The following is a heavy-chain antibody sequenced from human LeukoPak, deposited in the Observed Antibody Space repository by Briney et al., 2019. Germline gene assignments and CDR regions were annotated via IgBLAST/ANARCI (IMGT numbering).Heavy chain of an antibody. J-gene: IGHJ6*02. Sequence: SETLSLTCTVSGGSISSSSYYWGWIRQPPGKGLEWIGSIYYSGSTYYNPSLKSRVTISVDTSKNQFSLKLSSVTAADTAVYYCARALGYYYGMDVWGQGTTVTVSS. V-gene: IGHV4-39*01. CDR2: IYYSGST. D-gene: IGHD3-16*01. CDR1: GGSISSSSYY. CDR3: ARALGYYYGMDV.